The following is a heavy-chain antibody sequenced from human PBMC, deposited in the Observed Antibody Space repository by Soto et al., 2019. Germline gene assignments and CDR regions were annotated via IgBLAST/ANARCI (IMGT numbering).Heavy chain of an antibody. Sequence: VGTLRLSCAAYGFTFSSYAMSWVRQAPGKGLEWVASISGSGGSTYYADSVKGRFTISRENSKKTLYLQMKSLRAEDTAVYYCAKGSSGFYYDLDXWGKVTLFTVS. D-gene: IGHD3-22*01. V-gene: IGHV3-23*01. J-gene: IGHJ4*02. CDR3: AKGSSGFYYDLDX. CDR1: GFTFSSYA. CDR2: ISGSGGST.